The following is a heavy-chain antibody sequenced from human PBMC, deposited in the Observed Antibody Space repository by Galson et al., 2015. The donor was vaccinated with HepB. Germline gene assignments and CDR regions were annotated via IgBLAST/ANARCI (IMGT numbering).Heavy chain of an antibody. CDR2: ISWDGGST. Sequence: SLRLSCAASGFTFDDYTMHWVRQAPGKGLEWVSLISWDGGSTYYADSVKGRFTISRDNSKNSLYLQMNSLRTEDTALYYCAKDRGSQYYFDYWGQGTLVTVSS. V-gene: IGHV3-43*01. D-gene: IGHD2-15*01. J-gene: IGHJ4*02. CDR3: AKDRGSQYYFDY. CDR1: GFTFDDYT.